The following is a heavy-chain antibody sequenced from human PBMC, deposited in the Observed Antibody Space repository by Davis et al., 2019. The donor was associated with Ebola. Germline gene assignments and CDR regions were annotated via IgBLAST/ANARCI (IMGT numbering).Heavy chain of an antibody. CDR2: INPNSGGT. CDR1: GYTFTSYY. D-gene: IGHD3-22*01. Sequence: AASVKVSCKASGYTFTSYYMHWVRQAPGQGLEWMGWINPNSGGTNYAQKFQGWVTMTRGTMELSRLRSDDTAVYYCARERGTVIHTYGMDVWGQGTTVTVSS. V-gene: IGHV1-2*04. CDR3: ARERGTVIHTYGMDV. J-gene: IGHJ6*02.